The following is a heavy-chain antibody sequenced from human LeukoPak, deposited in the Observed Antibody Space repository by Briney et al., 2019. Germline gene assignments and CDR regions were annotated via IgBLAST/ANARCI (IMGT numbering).Heavy chain of an antibody. D-gene: IGHD2-15*01. CDR1: GYTFTGHY. CDR3: ARGRYCSGGSCYSGWFDP. CDR2: INPNSGGT. Sequence: ASVKVSCKASGYTFTGHYMHWVRQAPGQGLEWMGWINPNSGGTNYAQKFQGRVTMTRDTSISTAYMELSRLRSDDTAVYYCARGRYCSGGSCYSGWFDPWGQGTLVTVSS. J-gene: IGHJ5*02. V-gene: IGHV1-2*02.